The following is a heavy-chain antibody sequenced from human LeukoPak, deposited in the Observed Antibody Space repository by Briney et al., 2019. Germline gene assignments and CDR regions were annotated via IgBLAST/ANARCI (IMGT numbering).Heavy chain of an antibody. CDR3: ARDGGGSYTFDQ. CDR2: ISGSGATI. J-gene: IGHJ4*02. CDR1: GFTFSSYW. Sequence: TGGSLRLSCAASGFTFSSYWMSWVRQAPGKGLELLSYISGSGATIYYADSVKGRFTISRDNARKSVYLQMNSLRAEDTALYYCARDGGGSYTFDQWGQGTLVTVSS. V-gene: IGHV3-48*01. D-gene: IGHD1-26*01.